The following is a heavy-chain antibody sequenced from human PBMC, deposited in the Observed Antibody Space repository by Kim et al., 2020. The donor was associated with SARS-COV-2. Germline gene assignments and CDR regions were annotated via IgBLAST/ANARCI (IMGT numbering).Heavy chain of an antibody. J-gene: IGHJ4*02. V-gene: IGHV5-10-1*01. CDR1: GYRFSSYW. CDR2: IDPSDSYI. D-gene: IGHD3-10*01. CDR3: SRRGGSRDDY. Sequence: GESLKISCQGSGYRFSSYWITWVRQVPGKGLEWMGRIDPSDSYIDYSPSFQGHVTISVDKSINTAYLHWNSLKASDTAVYYCSRRGGSRDDYWGRGTLVTVSA.